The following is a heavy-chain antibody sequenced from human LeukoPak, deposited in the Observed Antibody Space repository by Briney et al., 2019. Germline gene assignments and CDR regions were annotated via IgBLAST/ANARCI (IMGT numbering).Heavy chain of an antibody. V-gene: IGHV4-38-2*02. J-gene: IGHJ4*02. Sequence: PSETLSLTCTVSGYSITSDNYWGWIRQPPGKGLEWIGIIYHSGNTYYNPSLRSRVTISVDTSKNQFSLKLRSVTAADTAVYYCSSGTFSPPSNWGQGILVPVSS. D-gene: IGHD3-10*01. CDR3: SSGTFSPPSN. CDR2: IYHSGNT. CDR1: GYSITSDNY.